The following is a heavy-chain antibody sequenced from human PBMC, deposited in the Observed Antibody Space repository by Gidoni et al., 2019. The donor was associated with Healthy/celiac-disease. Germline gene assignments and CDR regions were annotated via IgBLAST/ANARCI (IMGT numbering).Heavy chain of an antibody. CDR1: GFTFSSYA. Sequence: EVQLLESGGGLVQPGGSRRLSCAASGFTFSSYAMSWVRQAPGKGLEWVSAISGSGGSTYYADAVKGRFTITRDNSKNTLYLQMNSLRAEDTAVYYCAKGLSLLRIAAPCLDYWGQGTLVTVSS. CDR3: AKGLSLLRIAAPCLDY. V-gene: IGHV3-23*01. D-gene: IGHD6-6*01. CDR2: ISGSGGST. J-gene: IGHJ4*02.